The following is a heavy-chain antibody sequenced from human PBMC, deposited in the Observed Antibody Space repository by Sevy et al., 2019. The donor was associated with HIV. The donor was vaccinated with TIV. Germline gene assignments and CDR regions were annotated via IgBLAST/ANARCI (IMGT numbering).Heavy chain of an antibody. CDR3: ASASPIGYCSSTSCYPYYYYGMDV. CDR1: GYSFTSYW. J-gene: IGHJ6*02. CDR2: IYPGDSDT. D-gene: IGHD2-2*01. V-gene: IGHV5-51*01. Sequence: GESLKISCKGSGYSFTSYWIGWVRQMPGKGLEWMGIIYPGDSDTRYSPSFQGQVTISADKSISTAYLQWSSLKASDTAMCYCASASPIGYCSSTSCYPYYYYGMDVWGQGTTVTVSS.